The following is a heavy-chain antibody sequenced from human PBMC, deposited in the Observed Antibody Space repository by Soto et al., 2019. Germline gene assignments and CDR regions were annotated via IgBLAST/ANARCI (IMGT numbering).Heavy chain of an antibody. D-gene: IGHD2-15*01. Sequence: SQTLSLTCAISGDSVSSNSAAWNWIRQSPSRGLEWLGRTYYRSKWYNDYAVSVKSRITINPDTSKNQFSLQLNSVTPEDTAVYYCARWEGYCSGGSCYPNWFDPWGQGTLVTVSS. CDR3: ARWEGYCSGGSCYPNWFDP. V-gene: IGHV6-1*01. CDR1: GDSVSSNSAA. CDR2: TYYRSKWYN. J-gene: IGHJ5*02.